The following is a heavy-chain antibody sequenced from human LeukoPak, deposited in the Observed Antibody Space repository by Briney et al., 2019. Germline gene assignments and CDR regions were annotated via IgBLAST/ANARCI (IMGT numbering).Heavy chain of an antibody. V-gene: IGHV1-18*01. Sequence: GASVKVSCKASGYTFTSYGISWVRQAPGQGLEWMGWISAYNGNTNYAQKLQGRVTMTTDTSTSTAYTELRSLRSGDTAVYYCARIPGYCSSTSCSWVWAFDYWGQGTLVTVSS. CDR3: ARIPGYCSSTSCSWVWAFDY. J-gene: IGHJ4*02. CDR2: ISAYNGNT. D-gene: IGHD2-2*01. CDR1: GYTFTSYG.